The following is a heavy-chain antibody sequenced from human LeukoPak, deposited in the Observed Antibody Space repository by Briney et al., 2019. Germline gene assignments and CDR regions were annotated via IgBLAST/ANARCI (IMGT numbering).Heavy chain of an antibody. Sequence: ASVKVSCKVSVYDFINYAITWVRQAPGLGLECMGWISPFNGQTNYAQNLQGRVTMTIDRTTSTASTELRGLRSDDTGVYYCARTWDYSPRGRFVDWGQGTRVTVSS. CDR2: ISPFNGQT. CDR3: ARTWDYSPRGRFVD. J-gene: IGHJ4*02. D-gene: IGHD4-11*01. CDR1: VYDFINYA. V-gene: IGHV1-18*01.